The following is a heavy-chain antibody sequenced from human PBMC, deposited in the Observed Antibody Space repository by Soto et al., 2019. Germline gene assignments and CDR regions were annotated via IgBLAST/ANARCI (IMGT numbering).Heavy chain of an antibody. CDR3: ARLWLRWFDP. V-gene: IGHV4-39*01. J-gene: IGHJ5*02. CDR2: IYYSGST. CDR1: AGSISSSIYY. Sequence: LXLACTVSAGSISSSIYYWGWIRQPPGKGLEWIGSIYYSGSTYYNLSLKSRVTISVDTSKNQFSLKLSSVTAADTAVYYCARLWLRWFDPWGQGTLVTVSS. D-gene: IGHD5-18*01.